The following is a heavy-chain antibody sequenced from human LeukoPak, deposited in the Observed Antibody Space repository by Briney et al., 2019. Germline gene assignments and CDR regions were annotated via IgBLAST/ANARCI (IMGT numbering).Heavy chain of an antibody. D-gene: IGHD3-10*01. CDR2: INPSGGST. V-gene: IGHV1-46*01. CDR3: ARAYYGSGRGGDY. CDR1: GYTFTSYD. J-gene: IGHJ4*02. Sequence: ASVKVSCKASGYTFTSYDINWVRQATGQGLEWMGIINPSGGSTSYAQKFQGRVTMTRDMSTSTVYMELSSLRSEDTAVYYCARAYYGSGRGGDYWGQGTLVTVSS.